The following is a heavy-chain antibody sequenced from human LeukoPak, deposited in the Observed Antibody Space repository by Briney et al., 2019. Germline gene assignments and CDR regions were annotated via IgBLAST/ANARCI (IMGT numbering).Heavy chain of an antibody. Sequence: AGGSLRLSCAASGFTFSSYSMNWVRQAPGKGLEWVSSISSSSSYIYYADSVKGRFTISRDNAKNSLYLQMNSLRAEDTAVYYCARDPSIVGSYYYYMDVWGKGTTVTVSS. V-gene: IGHV3-21*01. J-gene: IGHJ6*03. CDR2: ISSSSSYI. CDR1: GFTFSSYS. D-gene: IGHD1-26*01. CDR3: ARDPSIVGSYYYYMDV.